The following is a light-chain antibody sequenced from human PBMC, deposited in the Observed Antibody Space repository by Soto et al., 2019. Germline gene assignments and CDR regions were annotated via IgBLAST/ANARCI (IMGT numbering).Light chain of an antibody. V-gene: IGKV3-11*01. Sequence: EIVLTQSPVTLSLSPGERATLSCRASQSVSSYLAWYQQKPGQAPRLLIYDASTRATGIPARFSGSGSGTDFTLTISSLEPEDFAVYYCQEYNNWPLLTFGQGTRLEIK. J-gene: IGKJ5*01. CDR3: QEYNNWPLLT. CDR1: QSVSSY. CDR2: DAS.